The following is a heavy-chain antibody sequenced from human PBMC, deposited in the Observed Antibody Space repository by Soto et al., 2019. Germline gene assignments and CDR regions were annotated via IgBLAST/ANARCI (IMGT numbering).Heavy chain of an antibody. CDR3: ARDSSGYYWFDP. V-gene: IGHV4-38-2*02. J-gene: IGHJ5*02. Sequence: SETLSLTCAVSGFSISIGYFWGWIRQPPGKGPEWLGSIYHSGTTYYNPSVKGRVTISVDTSKNQFSLKMSSVTAADTAVYYCARDSSGYYWFDPWGQGTLVTVS. CDR1: GFSISIGYF. D-gene: IGHD3-22*01. CDR2: IYHSGTT.